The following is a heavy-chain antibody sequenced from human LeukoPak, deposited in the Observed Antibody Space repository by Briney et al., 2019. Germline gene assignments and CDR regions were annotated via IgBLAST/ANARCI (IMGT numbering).Heavy chain of an antibody. Sequence: SETLSLTCTVSGGSISSSTYYWGWIRQPPGKGLEWIGSIYYSGSTYSNPSLKSRVTISVDTSKNQFSLKLSSVTAADTAVYYCARADSSGSDYFDYWGQGTLVTVSS. J-gene: IGHJ4*02. V-gene: IGHV4-39*07. D-gene: IGHD3-22*01. CDR1: GGSISSSTYY. CDR3: ARADSSGSDYFDY. CDR2: IYYSGST.